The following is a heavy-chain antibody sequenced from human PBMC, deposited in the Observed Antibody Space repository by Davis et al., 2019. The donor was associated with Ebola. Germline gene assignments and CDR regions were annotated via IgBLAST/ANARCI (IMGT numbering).Heavy chain of an antibody. J-gene: IGHJ4*02. D-gene: IGHD3/OR15-3a*01. CDR1: GFAFSDFS. V-gene: IGHV3-48*02. CDR3: ARDHFFAFDF. CDR2: ITKGSDAI. Sequence: PGGSLRLSCAASGFAFSDFSMNWVRQAPGKGLEWITYITKGSDAIHYADSVKGRFTVSRDNAKNSVFLQMSSLRDEDSAVYYCARDHFFAFDFWSQGVHVSVSS.